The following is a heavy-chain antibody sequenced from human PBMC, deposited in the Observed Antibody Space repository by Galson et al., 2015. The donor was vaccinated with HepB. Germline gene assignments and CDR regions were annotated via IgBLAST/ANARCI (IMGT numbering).Heavy chain of an antibody. J-gene: IGHJ5*02. CDR3: ARRGYNWNDAWFDP. Sequence: QSGAEVKKPGESPKIPCKASGYGFTNYWIGWVRQMHGKGLEWMGVVSPGNSETRYSPSFQGQVTIPADKPVSTAYLQWSSLKSSDTAMYYCARRGYNWNDAWFDPWGQGTLVTVSS. CDR1: GYGFTNYW. V-gene: IGHV5-51*01. CDR2: VSPGNSET. D-gene: IGHD1-1*01.